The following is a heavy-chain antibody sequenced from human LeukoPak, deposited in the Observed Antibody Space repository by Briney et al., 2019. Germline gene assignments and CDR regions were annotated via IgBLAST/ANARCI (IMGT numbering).Heavy chain of an antibody. D-gene: IGHD5-24*01. CDR3: ARHVVQMATMVAFDI. CDR2: IHYSEST. J-gene: IGHJ3*02. Sequence: PSETLSLTCTVSGGSIRSYYWGWIRQPPGKGLEWIGYIHYSESTKYNPSLKSRVTMSVGTSKNQFSPKLSSVTAADTAVYYCARHVVQMATMVAFDIWGQGTMVTVSS. CDR1: GGSIRSYY. V-gene: IGHV4-59*08.